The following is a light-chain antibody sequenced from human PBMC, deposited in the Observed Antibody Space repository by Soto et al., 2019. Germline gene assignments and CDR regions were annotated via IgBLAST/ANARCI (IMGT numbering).Light chain of an antibody. CDR1: QSVSSNS. CDR2: GAS. CDR3: QQYNNWPPVT. Sequence: EIVLSQSPGTLSLSPGERATLSCRASQSVSSNSLAWFQLKPGQAPRLLIYGASSRATGIPDRFSGSGSGTDFTLTISRLEPEDFAMYYCQQYNNWPPVTFGPGTKVDI. J-gene: IGKJ3*01. V-gene: IGKV3-20*01.